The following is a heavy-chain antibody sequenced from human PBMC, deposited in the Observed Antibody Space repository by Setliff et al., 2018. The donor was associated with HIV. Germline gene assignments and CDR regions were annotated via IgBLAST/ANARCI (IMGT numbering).Heavy chain of an antibody. Sequence: PETLSLTCTVSGGSISSSSYYWGWIRQPPGKGLEWIGSIYYSGSTYYNPSLKSRVTISVDTSKNQFSLKLSSVTAADTAVYYCARSYCGGGLCFRGLDLWGQGTTVTVSS. D-gene: IGHD2-21*01. CDR2: IYYSGST. CDR1: GGSISSSSYY. V-gene: IGHV4-39*07. J-gene: IGHJ6*02. CDR3: ARSYCGGGLCFRGLDL.